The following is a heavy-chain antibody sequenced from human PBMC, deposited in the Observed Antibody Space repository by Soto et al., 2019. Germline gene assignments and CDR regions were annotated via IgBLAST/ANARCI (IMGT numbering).Heavy chain of an antibody. V-gene: IGHV3-23*01. CDR2: ISGNSGST. Sequence: GGSLRLSCAASGFSFSSYAMSWVRQSPGKGLEWVSSISGNSGSTYYADSGKGRFTISRDNSKNTLFLEMNSLRAEDTAVYYCAEDTVVVPAAGRGFDYWGQGTLVTVSS. CDR1: GFSFSSYA. CDR3: AEDTVVVPAAGRGFDY. D-gene: IGHD2-2*01. J-gene: IGHJ4*02.